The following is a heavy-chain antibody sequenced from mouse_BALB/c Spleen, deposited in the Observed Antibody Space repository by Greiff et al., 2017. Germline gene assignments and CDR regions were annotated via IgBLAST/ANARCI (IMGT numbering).Heavy chain of an antibody. CDR2: INPYNDGT. D-gene: IGHD1-1*01. CDR3: ARSGYYGSSHYFDY. J-gene: IGHJ2*01. V-gene: IGHV1-14*01. Sequence: EVQLQESGPELVKPGASVKMSCKASGYTFTSYVMHWVKQKPGQGLEWIGYINPYNDGTKYNEKFKGKATLTSDKSSSTAYMELSSLTSEDSAVYYCARSGYYGSSHYFDYWGQGTTLTVSS. CDR1: GYTFTSYV.